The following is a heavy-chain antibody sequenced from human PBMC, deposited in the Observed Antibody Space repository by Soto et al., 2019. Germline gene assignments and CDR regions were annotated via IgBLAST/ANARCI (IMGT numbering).Heavy chain of an antibody. CDR3: ARAKDRIQLGWNYYYRLDV. V-gene: IGHV1-69*12. Sequence: QVQLEQSGAEVKKPGSSVKVSCKASGGTFSNSAISWVRQAPGQGLEWMGGIMPIFRTPDYAQKFQGRVTIRAEESTSTAYMELSGLRSDDTAVYYCARAKDRIQLGWNYYYRLDVWGQGTTVTVSS. CDR2: IMPIFRTP. CDR1: GGTFSNSA. J-gene: IGHJ6*02. D-gene: IGHD6-19*01.